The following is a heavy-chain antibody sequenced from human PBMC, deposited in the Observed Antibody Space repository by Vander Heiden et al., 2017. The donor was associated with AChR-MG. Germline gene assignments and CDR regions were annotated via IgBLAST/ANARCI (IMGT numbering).Heavy chain of an antibody. CDR2: INHSGST. CDR1: GGSFRVYY. CDR3: ARHSKGFGSIAAAGTFWGWFDP. Sequence: QVQLQQWGAGLLKPSETLSLTCAVYGGSFRVYYWSWIRQPPGKGLEWIGEINHSGSTNYNPSLKSRVTISVDTSKNQFSLKLSSVTAADTAVYYCARHSKGFGSIAAAGTFWGWFDPWGQGTLVTVSS. J-gene: IGHJ5*02. V-gene: IGHV4-34*01. D-gene: IGHD6-13*01.